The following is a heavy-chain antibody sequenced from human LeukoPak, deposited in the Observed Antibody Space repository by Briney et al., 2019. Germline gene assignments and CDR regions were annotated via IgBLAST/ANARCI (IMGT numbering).Heavy chain of an antibody. CDR3: AKDLSIAARPDAFDI. V-gene: IGHV3-23*01. CDR2: ISGSGGST. J-gene: IGHJ3*02. CDR1: GFTFSSYG. Sequence: GGSLRLSCAASGFTFSSYGMHWVRQAPGKGLEWVSAISGSGGSTYYADSVKGRFTISRDNSKNTLYLQMNSLRAEDTAVYYCAKDLSIAARPDAFDIWGQGTMVTVSS. D-gene: IGHD6-6*01.